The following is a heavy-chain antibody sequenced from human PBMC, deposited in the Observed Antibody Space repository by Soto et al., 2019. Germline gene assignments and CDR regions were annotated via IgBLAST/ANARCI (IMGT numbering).Heavy chain of an antibody. J-gene: IGHJ5*02. CDR1: GDSISSYY. D-gene: IGHD5-12*01. V-gene: IGHV4-59*01. CDR3: ARGVATIGP. Sequence: SETLSLTCTVSGDSISSYYWTWIRQPPGKGLEWIGYIYYSGSTNYNPSLKSRVTISVYTSKNQFSLKLTSVTAADTAVYYCARGVATIGPWGQGTLVTVSS. CDR2: IYYSGST.